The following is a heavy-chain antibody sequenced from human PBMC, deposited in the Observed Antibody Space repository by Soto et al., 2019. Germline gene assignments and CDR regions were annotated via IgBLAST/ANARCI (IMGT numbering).Heavy chain of an antibody. J-gene: IGHJ4*02. CDR1: GGSISSSSYY. D-gene: IGHD3-3*01. Sequence: SETLSLTCTVSGGSISSSSYYWGWIRQPPGKGLEWIGSIYYSGSTYYNPSLKSRVTISVDTSKNQFSLKLSSVTAADTAVYYCARAYTIFGVAELDYFDYWGQGTLVTVSS. CDR2: IYYSGST. V-gene: IGHV4-39*01. CDR3: ARAYTIFGVAELDYFDY.